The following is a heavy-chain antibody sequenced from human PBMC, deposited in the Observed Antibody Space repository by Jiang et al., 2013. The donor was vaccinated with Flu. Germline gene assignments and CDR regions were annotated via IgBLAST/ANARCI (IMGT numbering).Heavy chain of an antibody. CDR3: AKXCKDIVVVSAAIRHYYYYMDV. V-gene: IGHV3-30*18. Sequence: VQLLESGGGVVQPGRSLRLSCAASGFTFSSYGMHWVRQAPGKGLEWVAVISYDGSNKYYADSVKGRFTISRDNSKNTLYLQMNSLRAEDTAVYYCAKXCKDIVVVSAAIRHYYYYMDV. J-gene: IGHJ6*03. CDR2: ISYDGSNK. D-gene: IGHD2-2*02. CDR1: GFTFSSYG.